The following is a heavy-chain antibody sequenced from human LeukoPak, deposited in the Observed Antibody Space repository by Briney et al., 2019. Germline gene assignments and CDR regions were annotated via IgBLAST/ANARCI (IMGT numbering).Heavy chain of an antibody. CDR3: TRDRGTYNWFDP. J-gene: IGHJ5*02. Sequence: GGSLRLSCAASGFTFSGSAVHWVRQSSGKGLEWVGHIDKKDNLYATAYAESVKGRFTISRDDSKDTAFLHMDSLKTEDTALYYCTRDRGTYNWFDPWGQGTLVTASS. CDR1: GFTFSGSA. D-gene: IGHD2-15*01. CDR2: IDKKDNLYAT. V-gene: IGHV3-73*01.